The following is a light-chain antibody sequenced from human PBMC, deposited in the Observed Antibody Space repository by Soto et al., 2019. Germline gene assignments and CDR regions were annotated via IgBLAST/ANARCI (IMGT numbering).Light chain of an antibody. J-gene: IGKJ1*01. CDR1: QSVGTN. Sequence: EIVMTQSPATLSVSPGERATLSCRASQSVGTNLAWYQQKPGQAPRLLIYGASTRATGIPARFSGSGSGTELTLTISIPQSEDFAIYFCQHYNNWPPDRTFGQGTKVEIK. CDR2: GAS. CDR3: QHYNNWPPDRT. V-gene: IGKV3-15*01.